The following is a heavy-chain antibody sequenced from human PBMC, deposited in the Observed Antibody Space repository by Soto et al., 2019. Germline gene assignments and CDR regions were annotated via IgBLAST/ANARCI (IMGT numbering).Heavy chain of an antibody. CDR2: IYYSGST. CDR1: GGSISSGGYY. Sequence: QVQLQESGPGLVKTSQTQSLTCTVSGGSISSGGYYWSWIRQHPGKGLEWIGYIYYSGSTYYNPSLKSRVTISVDTSKNQFSLKLSSVTAADTAVYYCARAVAAAGYYYYGMDVWGQGTTVTVSS. D-gene: IGHD6-13*01. V-gene: IGHV4-31*03. J-gene: IGHJ6*02. CDR3: ARAVAAAGYYYYGMDV.